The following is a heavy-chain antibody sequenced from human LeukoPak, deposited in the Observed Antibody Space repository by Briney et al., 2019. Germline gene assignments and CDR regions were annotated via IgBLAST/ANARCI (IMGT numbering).Heavy chain of an antibody. D-gene: IGHD6-13*01. CDR2: INHSGST. V-gene: IGHV4-34*01. CDR3: AREVASAGSGQDY. Sequence: SETLSLTCAVYGGSFSGYYWSWIRQPPGKGLEWIGEINHSGSTNYNPSLKSRVTISVDTSKNQFSLKLSSVTAADTAVYYCAREVASAGSGQDYWGQGTLVTVPS. CDR1: GGSFSGYY. J-gene: IGHJ4*02.